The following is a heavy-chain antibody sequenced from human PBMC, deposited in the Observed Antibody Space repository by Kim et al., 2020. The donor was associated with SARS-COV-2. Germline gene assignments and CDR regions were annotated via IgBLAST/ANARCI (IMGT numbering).Heavy chain of an antibody. V-gene: IGHV1-2*02. J-gene: IGHJ5*02. Sequence: ASVKVSCKASGYTFTGYYMHWVRQAPGQGLEWMGWINPNSGGTNYAQKFQGRVTMTRDTSISTAYMELSRLRSDDTAVYYCARDPGQGFLEWFSSFDPWGQGTLVTVSS. D-gene: IGHD3-3*01. CDR2: INPNSGGT. CDR1: GYTFTGYY. CDR3: ARDPGQGFLEWFSSFDP.